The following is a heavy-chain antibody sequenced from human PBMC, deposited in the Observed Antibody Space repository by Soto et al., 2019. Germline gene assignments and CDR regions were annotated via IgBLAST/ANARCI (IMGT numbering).Heavy chain of an antibody. D-gene: IGHD2-15*01. CDR2: ISYDGSSK. J-gene: IGHJ3*02. V-gene: IGHV3-30*18. Sequence: QGQLVESGGGVVQPGKSLRVSCAASGFNFSDYGMHWVRQAPGKGLEWVAVISYDGSSKYYGDSGKGRLTISRDNSKNTLYLHMNSLRVEDTAVYHCAKEGWTGIHAFDIWGPGTVVTVSS. CDR3: AKEGWTGIHAFDI. CDR1: GFNFSDYG.